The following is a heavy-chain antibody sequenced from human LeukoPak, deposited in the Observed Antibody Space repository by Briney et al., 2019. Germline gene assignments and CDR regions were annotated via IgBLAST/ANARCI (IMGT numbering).Heavy chain of an antibody. Sequence: SETLSLTCAVYGGSFSGYYWSWIRQPPGKGLEWIGEINHSGSTNYNPSLKSRVTISVDTSKNQFSLKLSSVTAADTAVYYCAGGVGYYYYYGMDVWGQGTTVTVSS. V-gene: IGHV4-34*01. D-gene: IGHD3-3*01. CDR1: GGSFSGYY. CDR3: AGGVGYYYYYGMDV. J-gene: IGHJ6*02. CDR2: INHSGST.